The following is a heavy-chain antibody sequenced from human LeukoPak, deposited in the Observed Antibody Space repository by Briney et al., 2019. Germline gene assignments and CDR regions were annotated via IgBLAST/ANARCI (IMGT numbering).Heavy chain of an antibody. CDR3: ASGGPTRGTLYY. CDR2: LRKDATYS. Sequence: GGSLRLSCAASGFPFSSYGMYWVRQTPDKGLQWVVYLRKDATYSNYADSVRGRFTISRDNSKNTLDLQMSSLRVEDTAVYYCASGGPTRGTLYYWGQGTLVTVSS. CDR1: GFPFSSYG. V-gene: IGHV3-30*02. J-gene: IGHJ4*02. D-gene: IGHD1-26*01.